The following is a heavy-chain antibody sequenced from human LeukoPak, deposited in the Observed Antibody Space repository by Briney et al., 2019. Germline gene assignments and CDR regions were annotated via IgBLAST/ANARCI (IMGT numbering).Heavy chain of an antibody. J-gene: IGHJ3*02. V-gene: IGHV1-18*01. CDR3: ATDSLYYYDSSVHNAFDI. D-gene: IGHD3-22*01. CDR2: ISAYNGNT. CDR1: GYTFTSYG. Sequence: ASVKVSCKASGYTFTSYGISWVRQAPGQGLEWMGWISAYNGNTNYAQKLQGRVTMTTDTSTSTAYMELSSLRSEDTAVYYCATDSLYYYDSSVHNAFDIWGQGTMVTVSS.